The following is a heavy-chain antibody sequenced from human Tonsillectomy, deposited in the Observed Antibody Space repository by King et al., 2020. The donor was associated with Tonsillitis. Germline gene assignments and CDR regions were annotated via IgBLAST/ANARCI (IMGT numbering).Heavy chain of an antibody. CDR2: IRSKAYGGTT. CDR3: TRAPWPYLNYDILTGVGGFDI. J-gene: IGHJ3*02. D-gene: IGHD3-9*01. V-gene: IGHV3-49*05. CDR1: GFTFGDYA. Sequence: VQLVESGGGLVKPGRSLRLSCTASGFTFGDYAMSWFRQAPGKGLEWVGFIRSKAYGGTTEYAASVKGRFTISRDDSKSIAYLQINGLKTADTAVYYCTRAPWPYLNYDILTGVGGFDICGQGTMVTVSS.